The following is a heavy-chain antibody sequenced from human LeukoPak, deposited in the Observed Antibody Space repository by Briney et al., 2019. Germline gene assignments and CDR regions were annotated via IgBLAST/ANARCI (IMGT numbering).Heavy chain of an antibody. V-gene: IGHV4-59*01. J-gene: IGHJ6*03. Sequence: PSETLSLTCTVSGVSISSYYWSWIRQPPGKGLEWIGYIYYSGSTNYNPSLKSRVTISVDTSKNQFSLKLSSVTAADTAVYYCAKTSGIAAEDTNYYYYYMDVWGKGTTVTISS. D-gene: IGHD6-13*01. CDR2: IYYSGST. CDR1: GVSISSYY. CDR3: AKTSGIAAEDTNYYYYYMDV.